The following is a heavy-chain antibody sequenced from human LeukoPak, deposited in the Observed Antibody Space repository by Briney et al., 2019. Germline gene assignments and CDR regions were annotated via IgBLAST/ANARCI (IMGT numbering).Heavy chain of an antibody. Sequence: GRSLSLSCAASGFTFNTYGMHWVRQAPGQGLEWVALIWYDGSNKYYTDSVKGRFTISRDNSKNTLYLQMNSLRAEDTAVYYCARAKGDYYGSGSYSDYWGQGTLVTVSS. J-gene: IGHJ4*02. V-gene: IGHV3-33*01. CDR1: GFTFNTYG. CDR2: IWYDGSNK. CDR3: ARAKGDYYGSGSYSDY. D-gene: IGHD3-10*01.